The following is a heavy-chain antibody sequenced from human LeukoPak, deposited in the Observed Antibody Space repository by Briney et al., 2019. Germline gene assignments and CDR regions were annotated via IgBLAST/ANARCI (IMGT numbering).Heavy chain of an antibody. CDR3: AREGPNYYDSSGYPPEYFQH. CDR2: ISAYYGNT. Sequence: ASVTVSCKASGYTFTSYGISWVRQAPGQGLEWMGWISAYYGNTNYAQKLQGRVTMTTDTSTSTAYMELRSLRSDDTAVYYCAREGPNYYDSSGYPPEYFQHWGQGTLVTVSS. D-gene: IGHD3-22*01. J-gene: IGHJ1*01. CDR1: GYTFTSYG. V-gene: IGHV1-18*01.